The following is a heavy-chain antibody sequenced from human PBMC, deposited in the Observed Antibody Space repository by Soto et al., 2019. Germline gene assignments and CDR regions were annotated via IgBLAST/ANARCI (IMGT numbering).Heavy chain of an antibody. D-gene: IGHD3-3*02. CDR1: GGSISSYY. Sequence: PSETLSLTCTVSGGSISSYYWSWIRQPPGKGLEWIGYIYYSGSTNYNPSLKSRVTISVDTSKNQFSLKLNSMTAADTAVYYCASPKIAFYNWFDPWGQGTLVTVSS. CDR3: ASPKIAFYNWFDP. J-gene: IGHJ5*02. CDR2: IYYSGST. V-gene: IGHV4-59*08.